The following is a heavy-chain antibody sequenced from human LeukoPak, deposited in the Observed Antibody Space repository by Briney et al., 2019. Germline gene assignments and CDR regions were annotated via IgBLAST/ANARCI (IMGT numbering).Heavy chain of an antibody. CDR2: IYYSGST. D-gene: IGHD4-17*01. CDR3: ARSDGNYAAYYYYGMDV. V-gene: IGHV4-59*01. J-gene: IGHJ6*02. CDR1: GGSISSYY. Sequence: SSETLSLTCTVSGGSISSYYWSWIRQPPGKGLEWIGYIYYSGSTNYNPSLKSRVTISVDTSKNQFSLKLSSVTAADTAVYYCARSDGNYAAYYYYGMDVWGQGTTVTVSS.